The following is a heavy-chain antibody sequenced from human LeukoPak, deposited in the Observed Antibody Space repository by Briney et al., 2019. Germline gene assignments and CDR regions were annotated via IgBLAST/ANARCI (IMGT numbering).Heavy chain of an antibody. V-gene: IGHV4-34*01. CDR1: GGSFSGYY. Sequence: SETLSLTCAVYGGSFSGYYRSWIRQPPGKGLEWIGEINHSGSTNYNPSLKSRVTISVDTSKNQFSLKLSSVTAADTAVYYCARGEGGSYFDYWGQGTLVTVSS. D-gene: IGHD1-26*01. CDR2: INHSGST. J-gene: IGHJ4*02. CDR3: ARGEGGSYFDY.